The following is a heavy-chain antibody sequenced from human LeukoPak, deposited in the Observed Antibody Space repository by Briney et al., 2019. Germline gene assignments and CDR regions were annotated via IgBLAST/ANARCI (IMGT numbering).Heavy chain of an antibody. Sequence: APVKLSCTAAGGTFSTSVMSWGRNAPGHEFEGRGGDSADNAKTNDAQKLQGRVTMTADTYTSTAYMELKSLRSDDTAVYYCARDRVNGVAVAGMSDYWGQGTLVTVSS. CDR3: ARDRVNGVAVAGMSDY. CDR1: GGTFSTSV. J-gene: IGHJ4*02. CDR2: DSADNAKT. D-gene: IGHD6-19*01. V-gene: IGHV1-18*01.